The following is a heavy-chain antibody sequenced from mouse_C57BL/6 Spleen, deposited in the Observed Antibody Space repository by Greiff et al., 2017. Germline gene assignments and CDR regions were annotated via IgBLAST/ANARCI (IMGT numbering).Heavy chain of an antibody. CDR1: GYTFTSYW. J-gene: IGHJ2*01. Sequence: QVQLQQPGAELVKPGASVKLSCKASGYTFTSYWMQWVKQRPGQGLEWIGEIDPSDSYTNYDQKFKGKATLTVDTYSSTAYMQLNSLTSEGSAVYYCARKTNAFDYWGQGTTLTVSS. CDR3: ARKTNAFDY. V-gene: IGHV1-50*01. CDR2: IDPSDSYT. D-gene: IGHD1-3*01.